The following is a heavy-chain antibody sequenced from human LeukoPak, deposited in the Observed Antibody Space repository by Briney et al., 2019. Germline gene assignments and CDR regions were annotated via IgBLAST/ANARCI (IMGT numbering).Heavy chain of an antibody. D-gene: IGHD4-11*01. J-gene: IGHJ6*02. CDR3: AKATVTTFYYYGMDV. CDR1: GFTFSSYA. Sequence: GGSLSLSCAASGFTFSSYAMSWVRRAPGKRLEWVSAISGSGGSTYYADSVKGRFTISRDNSKNTLYLQMNSLRAEDTAVYYCAKATVTTFYYYGMDVWGQGTTVTVSS. V-gene: IGHV3-23*01. CDR2: ISGSGGST.